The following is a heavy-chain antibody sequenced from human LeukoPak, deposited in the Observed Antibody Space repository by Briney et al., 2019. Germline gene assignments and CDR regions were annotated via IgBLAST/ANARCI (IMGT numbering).Heavy chain of an antibody. V-gene: IGHV4-59*08. D-gene: IGHD6-19*01. J-gene: IGHJ4*02. Sequence: SETLSLTCTVSGGSISSYYWSWIRQPPGKGLEWIGHIYYSGSTNYNPSLKSRVTISVDTSKNQFSLKLSSVTAADTAVYYCARRIAVAGTTFDYWGQGTLVTVSS. CDR1: GGSISSYY. CDR3: ARRIAVAGTTFDY. CDR2: IYYSGST.